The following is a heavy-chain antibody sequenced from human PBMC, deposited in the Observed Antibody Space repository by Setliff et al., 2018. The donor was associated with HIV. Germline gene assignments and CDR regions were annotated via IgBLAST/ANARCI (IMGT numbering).Heavy chain of an antibody. CDR2: IWYDASKK. Sequence: PGGSLRLSCAASGFTFNSYGIHWVRQAPGKGLEWVALIWYDASKKEYSDSVKGRFNILRDDSKKTAYLQMNSLRDEDTAVYYCARGQFRLRPDSLDLWGQGTLVTVSS. D-gene: IGHD2-21*01. CDR1: GFTFNSYG. CDR3: ARGQFRLRPDSLDL. J-gene: IGHJ4*03. V-gene: IGHV3-33*01.